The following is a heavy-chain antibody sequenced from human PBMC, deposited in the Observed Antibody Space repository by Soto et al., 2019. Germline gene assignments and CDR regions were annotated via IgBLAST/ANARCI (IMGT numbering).Heavy chain of an antibody. J-gene: IGHJ4*01. D-gene: IGHD4-17*01. CDR3: ARVSTVTNLDY. CDR1: GASIGSSY. CDR2: IFYSGST. V-gene: IGHV4-59*01. Sequence: SETLSLTCTVSGASIGSSYWSWIRQPPGKGLEWMGYIFYSGSTNYSPSLNSRVSITVDTSKNQLSLNLSSVTAADTAVYYCARVSTVTNLDYWGHGMLVTGSS.